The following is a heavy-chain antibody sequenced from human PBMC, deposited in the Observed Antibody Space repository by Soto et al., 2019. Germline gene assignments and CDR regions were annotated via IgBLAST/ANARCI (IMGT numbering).Heavy chain of an antibody. D-gene: IGHD3-10*01. CDR3: ARHRGPTGPNY. Sequence: SETLNLTSTDSCKSITSNNSHWGWIPQPPGKGIEYIGSMYHSGNTYHTPSLKSRDTRYVDTYKTQLTMNISHVTAADTAVYYCARHRGPTGPNYWGQG. V-gene: IGHV4-39*01. CDR1: CKSITSNNSH. CDR2: MYHSGNT. J-gene: IGHJ4*02.